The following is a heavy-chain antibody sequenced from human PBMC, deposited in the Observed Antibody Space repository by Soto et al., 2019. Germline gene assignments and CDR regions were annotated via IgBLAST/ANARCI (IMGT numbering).Heavy chain of an antibody. CDR1: GFTFSSYG. Sequence: QVQLVESGGGVVQPGRSLRLSCAASGFTFSSYGMHWVRQAPGKGLEWVAVIWYDGSNKYYADSVKGRFTISRDNSKNTLYLQMNSLRAEDTAVYYCARGSVVAGTERVVGPQEHNWFDPWGQGTLVTVSS. J-gene: IGHJ5*02. V-gene: IGHV3-33*01. CDR2: IWYDGSNK. D-gene: IGHD6-19*01. CDR3: ARGSVVAGTERVVGPQEHNWFDP.